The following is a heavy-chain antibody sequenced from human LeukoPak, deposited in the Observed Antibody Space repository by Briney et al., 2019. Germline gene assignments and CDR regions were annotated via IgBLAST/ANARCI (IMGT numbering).Heavy chain of an antibody. CDR1: GFTFSSYA. CDR3: AKSVWFGEFQTDY. CDR2: ISGSGGST. D-gene: IGHD3-10*01. J-gene: IGHJ4*02. Sequence: PGGSLRLSCAASGFTFSSYAMSWVRQAPGKGLEWVSAISGSGGSTYYADSVKGRFTISRDNSKNTLYLEMNSLRAEDTAVYYCAKSVWFGEFQTDYWGQGTLVTVSS. V-gene: IGHV3-23*01.